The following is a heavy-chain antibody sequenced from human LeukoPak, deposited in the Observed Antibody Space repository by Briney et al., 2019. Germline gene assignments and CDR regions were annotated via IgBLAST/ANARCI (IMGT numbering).Heavy chain of an antibody. CDR2: ISSSTSYI. D-gene: IGHD4-17*01. Sequence: GGSLRLSCAASGFTFSSYSMNWIRQAPGKGLEWVSSISSSTSYIYYADSVKGRFTISKDSAKNSLYLQMNSLRAEDTAVYYCARAGGSTVSHSDYWGQGTLVTVSS. CDR3: ARAGGSTVSHSDY. V-gene: IGHV3-21*01. J-gene: IGHJ4*02. CDR1: GFTFSSYS.